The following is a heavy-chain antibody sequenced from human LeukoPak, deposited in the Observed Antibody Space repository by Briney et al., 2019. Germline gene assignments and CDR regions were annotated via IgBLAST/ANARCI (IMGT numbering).Heavy chain of an antibody. CDR1: GLIFSDHA. D-gene: IGHD5/OR15-5a*01. CDR3: ARQMTSTRLFDS. CDR2: IGSDGTKK. V-gene: IGHV3-30*04. J-gene: IGHJ4*02. Sequence: GGSLRLSCVASGLIFSDHAFHWVRQAPDKGLEWVALIGSDGTKKYYADSVQGRFTVSRENSENTLFLQMNTVRADDTAVYFCARQMTSTRLFDSWGQGTLVTVSS.